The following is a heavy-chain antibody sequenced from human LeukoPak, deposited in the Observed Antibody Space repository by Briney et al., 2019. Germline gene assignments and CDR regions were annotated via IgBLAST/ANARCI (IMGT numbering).Heavy chain of an antibody. Sequence: PSETLSLTCAVYGGSFSGYYWSWIRQPPGKGLEWIGEINHSGSTNYNPSLKSRVTISVDTSKNQFSLKLSSVTAADTAVYYCARGLRGYCSSTSCYIRPGGYYYYGMDVWGQGTTVTVSS. J-gene: IGHJ6*02. CDR2: INHSGST. CDR1: GGSFSGYY. CDR3: ARGLRGYCSSTSCYIRPGGYYYYGMDV. V-gene: IGHV4-34*01. D-gene: IGHD2-2*02.